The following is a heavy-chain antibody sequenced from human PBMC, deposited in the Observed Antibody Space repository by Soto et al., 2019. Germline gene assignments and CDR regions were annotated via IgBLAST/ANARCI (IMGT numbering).Heavy chain of an antibody. V-gene: IGHV3-21*01. CDR1: GFTFSSYN. D-gene: IGHD2-2*01. Sequence: EVQLVESGGGLVKPGGSLRLSCAASGFTFSSYNMNWVRQAPGKGLEWVSFISSSSTYIFYADSVKGRFTISRDNAKNSLDLQMNSLTVEDTAVYYCARRFCGTTSWDPIDYWGQGTQVTVSS. CDR2: ISSSSTYI. J-gene: IGHJ4*02. CDR3: ARRFCGTTSWDPIDY.